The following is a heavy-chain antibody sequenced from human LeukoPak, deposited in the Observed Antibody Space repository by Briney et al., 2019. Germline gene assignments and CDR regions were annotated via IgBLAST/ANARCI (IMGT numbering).Heavy chain of an antibody. CDR1: GGSISSYY. J-gene: IGHJ4*02. CDR2: IYYSGST. D-gene: IGHD1-26*01. V-gene: IGHV4-59*01. CDR3: ARGLPGLLYYSDY. Sequence: PSETLSLTCTVSGGSISSYYWSWIRQPPGKGLEWIGHIYYSGSTNYNPSLKSRVTISVDTSKNQFSLKLSSVSAADTAVYYCARGLPGLLYYSDYWGQGTLVTVSS.